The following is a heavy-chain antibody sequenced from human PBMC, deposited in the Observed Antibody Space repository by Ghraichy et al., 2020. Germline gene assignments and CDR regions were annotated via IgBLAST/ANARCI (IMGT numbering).Heavy chain of an antibody. Sequence: GGSLRLSCSASGFTFSSYGMHWVRQAPGKGLEWVAVISYDGSSYKYYAESVKGRFTISRDNSKNTLNLQMNSLRLEDTAVYYCAKAPLWRRGYSYGESAMDRWGQGTLVTVSS. V-gene: IGHV3-30*18. CDR1: GFTFSSYG. CDR2: ISYDGSSYK. D-gene: IGHD5-18*01. CDR3: AKAPLWRRGYSYGESAMDR. J-gene: IGHJ5*02.